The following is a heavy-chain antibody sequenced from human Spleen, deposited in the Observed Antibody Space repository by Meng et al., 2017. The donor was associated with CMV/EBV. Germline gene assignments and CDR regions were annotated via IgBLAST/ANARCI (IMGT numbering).Heavy chain of an antibody. J-gene: IGHJ4*02. CDR2: IFSNTDGGTT. V-gene: IGHV3-15*01. Sequence: FRKAWMSWVRQAPGKGLEWVGRIFSNTDGGTTDYGAPVKGRFSISRDDSKSTVYLVMTSLRSEDTAVYYCTTYRAHDVLTAYTPGYWGLGTLVTVSS. CDR1: FRKAW. D-gene: IGHD3-9*01. CDR3: TTYRAHDVLTAYTPGY.